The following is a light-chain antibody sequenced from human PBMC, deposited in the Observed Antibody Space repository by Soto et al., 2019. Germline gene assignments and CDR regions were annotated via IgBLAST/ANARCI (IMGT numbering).Light chain of an antibody. CDR3: QQYNNWPPLFT. CDR2: GAS. J-gene: IGKJ3*01. CDR1: QSVNSN. V-gene: IGKV3-15*01. Sequence: EIVMTQSPATLSVSPGERATLSCRASQSVNSNLTWYQQKPGQAPRLLIYGASTRATGTPARFSGSGSGTEFTLTISSLQSEDFAVYYCQQYNNWPPLFTFGPGTKVDI.